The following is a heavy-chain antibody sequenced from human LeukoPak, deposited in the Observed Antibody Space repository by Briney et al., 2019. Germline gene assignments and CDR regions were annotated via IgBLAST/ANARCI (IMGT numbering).Heavy chain of an antibody. CDR1: GGSISSYY. J-gene: IGHJ4*02. CDR3: AGIYGSADFDY. Sequence: SETLSLTCTVSGGSISSYYWSWIRQPPGKGLEWIGYIYYSGSTNYNPSLKSRVTISVDTSKNQFSLKLSSVTAADTAVYYCAGIYGSADFDYWGQGTLVTVSS. V-gene: IGHV4-59*08. D-gene: IGHD3-10*01. CDR2: IYYSGST.